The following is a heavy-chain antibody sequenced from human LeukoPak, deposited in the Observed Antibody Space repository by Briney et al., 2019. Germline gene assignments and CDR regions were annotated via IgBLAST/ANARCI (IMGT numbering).Heavy chain of an antibody. Sequence: SETPSLTCAVSGYSISSGYYWGWIRQPPGKGLEWIGSIYHSGSTYYNPSLKSRVTISVDTSKNQFPLKLSSVTAADTAVYYCARLGYSYGSDWYFDFWGRGTLVTVSS. V-gene: IGHV4-38-2*01. D-gene: IGHD5-18*01. CDR3: ARLGYSYGSDWYFDF. CDR1: GYSISSGYY. CDR2: IYHSGST. J-gene: IGHJ2*01.